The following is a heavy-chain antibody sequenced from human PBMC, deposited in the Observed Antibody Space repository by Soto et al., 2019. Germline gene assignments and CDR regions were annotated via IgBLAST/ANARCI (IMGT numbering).Heavy chain of an antibody. CDR3: AKDGSHLAVAGTSPISYFYGFAV. CDR1: GFTFSVYG. J-gene: IGHJ6*02. CDR2: VSYDGSIK. D-gene: IGHD6-19*01. Sequence: QVQLVESGGGVVQPGRSLRLSCAASGFTFSVYGMHWVRQAPGKGLEWVALVSYDGSIKYYADSVKGRFTISRDNSKNTLYLQMNSLRVEDTAVYYCAKDGSHLAVAGTSPISYFYGFAVWGQGTTVTVSS. V-gene: IGHV3-30*18.